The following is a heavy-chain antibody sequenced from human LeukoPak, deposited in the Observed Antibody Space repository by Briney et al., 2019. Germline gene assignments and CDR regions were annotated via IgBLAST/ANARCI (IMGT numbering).Heavy chain of an antibody. CDR1: GFTFSSYS. Sequence: GGSLRLSCAASGFTFSSYSMNWVRQAPGKGPQWVSSITSSSSYIYYADSVKGRFTISRDNAKNSLYLQMNSLRAEDTAVYYCARHVVAAGFDYWGQGTLVTVSS. CDR3: ARHVVAAGFDY. D-gene: IGHD3-22*01. CDR2: ITSSSSYI. V-gene: IGHV3-21*01. J-gene: IGHJ4*02.